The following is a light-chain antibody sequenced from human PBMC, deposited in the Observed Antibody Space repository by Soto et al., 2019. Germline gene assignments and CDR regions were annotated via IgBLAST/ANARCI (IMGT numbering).Light chain of an antibody. CDR1: QGISSY. CDR3: QQYYSYPWT. J-gene: IGKJ1*01. CDR2: AAS. Sequence: AIRMTQSPSSLSASTGDRVTITCRASQGISSYLAWYQQKPGKAPKLLIYAASTLQSGVPSRFSGSGSGTDFPPTISRLQAEDFATYYCQQYYSYPWTFGQGTKVEIK. V-gene: IGKV1-8*01.